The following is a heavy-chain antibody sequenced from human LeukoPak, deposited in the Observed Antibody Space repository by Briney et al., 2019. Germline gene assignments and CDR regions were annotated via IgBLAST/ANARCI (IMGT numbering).Heavy chain of an antibody. D-gene: IGHD3-22*01. Sequence: PSETLSLTCAVSGDSISSGYYWGWIRQPPGKGLEWIGSIYHSGSTYYNPSLKSRVTISVDTSKNQFSLKLSSVTAADTAVYYCARENYDSSGYSDYWGQGTLVTVSS. J-gene: IGHJ4*02. V-gene: IGHV4-38-2*02. CDR2: IYHSGST. CDR1: GDSISSGYY. CDR3: ARENYDSSGYSDY.